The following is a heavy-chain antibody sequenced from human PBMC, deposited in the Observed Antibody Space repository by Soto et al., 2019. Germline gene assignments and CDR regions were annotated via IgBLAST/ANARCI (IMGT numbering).Heavy chain of an antibody. D-gene: IGHD2-8*01. V-gene: IGHV1-8*01. CDR2: MNPNSGNT. Sequence: ASVKVSCKASGYTFTTYNINWVRQATGQGLEWMGWMNPNSGNTGYAQKFQDRITLTRDTSITTAYMELSSLRSDDTAVYCCVIDGVDAAYWGQGTQVTVSS. CDR3: VIDGVDAAY. CDR1: GYTFTTYN. J-gene: IGHJ4*02.